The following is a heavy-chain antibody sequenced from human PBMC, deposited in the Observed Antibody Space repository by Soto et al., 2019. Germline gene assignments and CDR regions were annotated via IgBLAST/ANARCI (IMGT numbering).Heavy chain of an antibody. CDR1: GGTFSSYA. J-gene: IGHJ6*02. CDR2: IIPNFGTA. V-gene: IGHV1-69*13. D-gene: IGHD2-8*01. Sequence: ASVKVSCKASGGTFSSYAISWVRQAPGQGLEWMGGIIPNFGTANYAQKLQGRVTITADASTSTAYMELRSLRSDDTAVYYCASSVRYCTNGVCYMSTNGYGMDVWGQGTTVTVSS. CDR3: ASSVRYCTNGVCYMSTNGYGMDV.